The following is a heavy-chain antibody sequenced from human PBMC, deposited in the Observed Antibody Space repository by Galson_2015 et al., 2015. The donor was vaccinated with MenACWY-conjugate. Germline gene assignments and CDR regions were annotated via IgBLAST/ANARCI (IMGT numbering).Heavy chain of an antibody. D-gene: IGHD3-22*01. J-gene: IGHJ6*03. CDR1: GFTFSSYG. Sequence: SLRLSCAASGFTFSSYGMHWVRQAPGKGLEWVAFIRYDGNNKYYADSVKGRFTISRDNSKNTLYLQMNSLRAEDTAVYYCAKRDSSGYQQTYYYYMDVWGKGTTVTVSS. CDR2: IRYDGNNK. V-gene: IGHV3-30*02. CDR3: AKRDSSGYQQTYYYYMDV.